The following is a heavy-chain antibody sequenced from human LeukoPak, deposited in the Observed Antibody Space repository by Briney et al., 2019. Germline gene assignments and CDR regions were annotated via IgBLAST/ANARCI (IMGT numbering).Heavy chain of an antibody. CDR1: GFIFSSYG. CDR3: ARDYYDSGSYYKYFDY. J-gene: IGHJ4*02. CDR2: ISSSSSYI. D-gene: IGHD3-10*01. Sequence: GGSLRPSCAASGFIFSSYGMNWVRQAPGKGLEWVSSISSSSSYIYYADSVKGRFTISRDNAKNSLYLQMNSLRAEDTAVYYCARDYYDSGSYYKYFDYWGQGTLVTVSS. V-gene: IGHV3-21*01.